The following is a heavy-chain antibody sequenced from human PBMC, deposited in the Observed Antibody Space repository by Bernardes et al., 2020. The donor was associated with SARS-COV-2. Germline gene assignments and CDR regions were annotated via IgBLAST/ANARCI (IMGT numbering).Heavy chain of an antibody. D-gene: IGHD5-12*01. Sequence: GGSLRLSCATSGFAFSSYAMSWVRQRPGKGLEWVSAILMNGDRKDYADFVKGRFTISRDKSTNAVYLQMDSLRFEDTGLYYCVRDAWLDVGSTAFDIWGQGTMVTVSS. CDR2: ILMNGDRK. J-gene: IGHJ3*02. CDR1: GFAFSSYA. V-gene: IGHV3-23*05. CDR3: VRDAWLDVGSTAFDI.